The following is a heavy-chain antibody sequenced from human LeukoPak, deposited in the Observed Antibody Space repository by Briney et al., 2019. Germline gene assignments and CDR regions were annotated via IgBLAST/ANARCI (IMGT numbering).Heavy chain of an antibody. Sequence: SVKVSCKASGDTFSSYTISWVRQAPGQGLEWMGRIIPILGITNYAQKFQGRVTITTDESTSTAYMELSSLRSEDTAVYYCARDSTGFDYWGQGTLVTVSS. J-gene: IGHJ4*02. CDR2: IIPILGIT. D-gene: IGHD4-17*01. V-gene: IGHV1-69*16. CDR1: GDTFSSYT. CDR3: ARDSTGFDY.